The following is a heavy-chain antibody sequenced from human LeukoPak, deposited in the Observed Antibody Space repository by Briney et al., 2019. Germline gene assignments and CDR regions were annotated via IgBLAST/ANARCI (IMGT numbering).Heavy chain of an antibody. Sequence: PGGSLRLSCAASGFTFSSYSMDWVRQAPGKGLEWVSSISSSSSYIYYADSVKGRFTISRDNAKNSLYLQMNSLRAEDTAVYYCAREYGSSGYYSVLYWGQGTLVTVSS. D-gene: IGHD3-22*01. J-gene: IGHJ4*02. CDR3: AREYGSSGYYSVLY. CDR2: ISSSSSYI. V-gene: IGHV3-21*01. CDR1: GFTFSSYS.